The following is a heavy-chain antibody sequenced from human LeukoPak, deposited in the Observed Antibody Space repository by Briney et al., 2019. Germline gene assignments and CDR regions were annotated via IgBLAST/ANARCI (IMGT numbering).Heavy chain of an antibody. CDR3: ARNWRYFDY. CDR1: GFTFSRYA. CDR2: ITDSGGST. J-gene: IGHJ4*02. V-gene: IGHV3-23*01. Sequence: GGSLRLSCAASGFTFSRYAMSWVRQAPGKGLEWVSAITDSGGSTYYADSVKGRFTISRDNSKNTSYLQMNSLRADDTAVYYCARNWRYFDYWGQGTLVTVSS. D-gene: IGHD1-1*01.